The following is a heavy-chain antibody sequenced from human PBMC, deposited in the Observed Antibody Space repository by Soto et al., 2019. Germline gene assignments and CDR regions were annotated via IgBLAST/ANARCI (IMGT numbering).Heavy chain of an antibody. D-gene: IGHD6-19*01. CDR1: GGSISSSNW. CDR2: IYHSGST. J-gene: IGHJ2*01. V-gene: IGHV4-4*02. Sequence: SETLSLTCAVSGGSISSSNWWSWVRQPPGKGLEWIGEIYHSGSTNYNPSLKSRVTISVDKSKNQFSLKLSSVTAADTAVYYCARGHSSGLYGGYWYFDLWGRGTLVTVSS. CDR3: ARGHSSGLYGGYWYFDL.